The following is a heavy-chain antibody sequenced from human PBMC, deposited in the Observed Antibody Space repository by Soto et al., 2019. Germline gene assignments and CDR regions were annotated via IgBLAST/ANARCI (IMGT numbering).Heavy chain of an antibody. CDR2: INPNSGGT. J-gene: IGHJ4*02. Sequence: ASVKVSCKASGYTFSDYYIHWVRQAPGQGLEWMGWINPNSGGTKYAPKFQGGVTMTRDTSITAAYMELSRLRSGDTAVYYCAKEPASAKPEGVDFWGQGTPVHVSS. V-gene: IGHV1-2*02. CDR3: AKEPASAKPEGVDF. CDR1: GYTFSDYY. D-gene: IGHD3-16*01.